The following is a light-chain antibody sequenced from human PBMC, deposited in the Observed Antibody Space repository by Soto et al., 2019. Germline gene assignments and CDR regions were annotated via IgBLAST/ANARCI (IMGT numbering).Light chain of an antibody. CDR1: SSDVGGYNY. V-gene: IGLV2-14*01. CDR2: EVS. J-gene: IGLJ1*01. CDR3: NSYTSSSTIV. Sequence: QSALTQPASVSGSPGQSITISCTGTSSDVGGYNYVSWFQQQPGKAPKLMMYEVSNRPSGVSNRFSGSRSGNTASLTISGLQSEDEAEYYCNSYTSSSTIVFGTGTKVTVL.